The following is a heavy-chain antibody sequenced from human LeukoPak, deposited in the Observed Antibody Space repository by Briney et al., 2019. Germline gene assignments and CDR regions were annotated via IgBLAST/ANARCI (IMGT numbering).Heavy chain of an antibody. Sequence: GSSVKVSCKASGGTFSSYAISWVRQAPGQGLEWMGGIIPIFGTANYAQKFQGIVTITADESTSTAYMELSSLRSEDTAVYYCARTYDFWTGYYFDYWGQGTLVTVSS. CDR2: IIPIFGTA. D-gene: IGHD3-3*01. V-gene: IGHV1-69*01. J-gene: IGHJ4*02. CDR1: GGTFSSYA. CDR3: ARTYDFWTGYYFDY.